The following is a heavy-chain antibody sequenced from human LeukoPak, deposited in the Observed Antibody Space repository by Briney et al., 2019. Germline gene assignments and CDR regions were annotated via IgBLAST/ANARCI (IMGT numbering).Heavy chain of an antibody. D-gene: IGHD6-19*01. CDR1: GGTFSSYA. V-gene: IGHV1-69*01. CDR2: IIPIFGTA. Sequence: ASVKVSCKASGGTFSSYAFNWVRQAPGQGLEWMGGIIPIFGTANYAQKFQGRVTITADESTSTAYMELSNLRSEDTAVYYCARLGSGWSGVDYWGQGTLVTVSS. J-gene: IGHJ4*02. CDR3: ARLGSGWSGVDY.